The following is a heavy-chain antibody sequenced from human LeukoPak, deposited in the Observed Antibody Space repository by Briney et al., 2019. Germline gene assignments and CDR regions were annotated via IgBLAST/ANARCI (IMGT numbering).Heavy chain of an antibody. CDR3: TSPGIAAAGDYYYYMDV. V-gene: IGHV3-73*01. CDR2: IRSKANSYAT. D-gene: IGHD6-13*01. Sequence: PGGSLRLSCAASGFTFSGSAMHWVRQASGKGLEWVGRIRSKANSYATAYAASVKGRFTISRDDSKNTAYLQMNSLKTEDTAVYYCTSPGIAAAGDYYYYMDVWGKGTTVTVSS. CDR1: GFTFSGSA. J-gene: IGHJ6*03.